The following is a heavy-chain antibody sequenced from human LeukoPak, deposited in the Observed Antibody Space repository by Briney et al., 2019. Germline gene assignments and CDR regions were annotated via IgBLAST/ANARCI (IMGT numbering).Heavy chain of an antibody. CDR3: ARVRPAMYSISSEYYFDY. Sequence: KPSETLSLTCTVSGGSISSSSYYWGWIRQPPGKGLEWIGSIYYSGSTYHNPSLKGRVTISVDTSKNQFSLKLSSVTAADTAIYYCARVRPAMYSISSEYYFDYWGQGTLVTVSS. D-gene: IGHD5/OR15-5a*01. V-gene: IGHV4-39*07. J-gene: IGHJ4*02. CDR1: GGSISSSSYY. CDR2: IYYSGST.